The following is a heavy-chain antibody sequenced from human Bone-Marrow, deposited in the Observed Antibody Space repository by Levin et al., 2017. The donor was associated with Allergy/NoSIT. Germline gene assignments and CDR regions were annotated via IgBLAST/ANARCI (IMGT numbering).Heavy chain of an antibody. D-gene: IGHD6-13*01. CDR2: INPSGGST. V-gene: IGHV1-46*01. J-gene: IGHJ3*02. Sequence: ASVKVSCKASGYTFTSYYMHWVRQAPGQGLEWMGIINPSGGSTSYAQKFQGRVTMTRDTSTSTVYMELSSLRSEDTAVYYCARAMRSSSWLYPGGFDIWGQGTMVTVSS. CDR3: ARAMRSSSWLYPGGFDI. CDR1: GYTFTSYY.